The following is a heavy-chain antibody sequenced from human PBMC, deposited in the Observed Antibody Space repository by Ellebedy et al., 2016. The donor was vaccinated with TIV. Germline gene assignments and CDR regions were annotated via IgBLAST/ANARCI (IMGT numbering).Heavy chain of an antibody. CDR2: IFSDGGNP. CDR3: ISASYGSGSSLEY. J-gene: IGHJ4*02. Sequence: PGGSLRLSCTVSGITFSNRWMHWARQVPGKGLVWVSIIFSDGGNPNYADSVRGRFTISRDNAKNTLFLQMDSLRAEDTGVYYCISASYGSGSSLEYWGQGTLVTVSS. CDR1: GITFSNRW. V-gene: IGHV3-74*01. D-gene: IGHD3-10*01.